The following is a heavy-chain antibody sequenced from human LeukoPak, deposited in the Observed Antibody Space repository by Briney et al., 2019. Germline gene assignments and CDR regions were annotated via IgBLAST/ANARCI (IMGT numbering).Heavy chain of an antibody. CDR1: GGSISPYY. J-gene: IGHJ4*02. Sequence: SETLSLTCTVSGGSISPYYWSWIRQPPGKGLEWIGYIFYSGSTNYNPSLKSRVTISVDTSKNQFSLKLSSVTAADTAVYYCARSPMVRGVTTFDYWDQGTLVTVSS. CDR2: IFYSGST. CDR3: ARSPMVRGVTTFDY. D-gene: IGHD3-10*01. V-gene: IGHV4-59*01.